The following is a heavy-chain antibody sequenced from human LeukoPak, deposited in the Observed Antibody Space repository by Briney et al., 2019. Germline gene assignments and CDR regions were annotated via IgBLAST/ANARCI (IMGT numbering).Heavy chain of an antibody. Sequence: PSETLSLTCAVYGGSFSGYYWSWIRQPPGKGLEWIGEINHSGSTNYNPSLKSRVTISVDTSKNQFSLKLSSVTAADTAVYYCARGLQSHRYYYGMDVWGQGTTVTVSS. CDR2: INHSGST. J-gene: IGHJ6*02. CDR1: GGSFSGYY. CDR3: ARGLQSHRYYYGMDV. V-gene: IGHV4-34*01.